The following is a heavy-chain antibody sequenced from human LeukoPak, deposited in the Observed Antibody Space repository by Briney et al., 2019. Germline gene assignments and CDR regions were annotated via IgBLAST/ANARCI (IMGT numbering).Heavy chain of an antibody. CDR3: ASRSCGSGGCSVTLYYYYGLHG. D-gene: IGHD2-15*01. J-gene: IGHJ6*02. Sequence: SETLSLTCTVSGGSISSGGYYWSWIRQHPGKGLEWIGYIYYSGSAYYNPSLKSRVTISVDTSENQFSLKLSSVTAADTAVYYCASRSCGSGGCSVTLYYYYGLHGWGQGTTVIVSS. CDR2: IYYSGSA. CDR1: GGSISSGGYY. V-gene: IGHV4-31*03.